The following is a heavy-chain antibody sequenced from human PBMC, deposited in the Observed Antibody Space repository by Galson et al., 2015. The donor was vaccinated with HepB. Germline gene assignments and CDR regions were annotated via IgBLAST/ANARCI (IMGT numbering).Heavy chain of an antibody. V-gene: IGHV1-18*01. CDR1: GYTFTTYA. CDR3: ARDALYYYDRSGYYY. Sequence: SVKVSCKASGYTFTTYAISWVRQAPGQGLEWMGWISPYNGNTNYAQKLQGRVTMTTNTSTSTAYMELRSLRSDDTAVYYCARDALYYYDRSGYYYRGQGTPVTVSS. J-gene: IGHJ4*02. CDR2: ISPYNGNT. D-gene: IGHD3-22*01.